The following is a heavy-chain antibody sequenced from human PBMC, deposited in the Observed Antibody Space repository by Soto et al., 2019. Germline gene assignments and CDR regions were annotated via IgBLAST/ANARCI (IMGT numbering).Heavy chain of an antibody. Sequence: VQLVQSGAEVKKPGASVKVSCKAPGYIFPSCTISWVRQAPGQGLEWMGWISAYNGNIKDAQKFQGRFTMTTDTSTSTAYMELRSLTSDDTAMYYCAIANYGDNDYWGQGTLVTVSS. D-gene: IGHD4-17*01. CDR1: GYIFPSCT. V-gene: IGHV1-18*01. J-gene: IGHJ4*02. CDR3: AIANYGDNDY. CDR2: ISAYNGNI.